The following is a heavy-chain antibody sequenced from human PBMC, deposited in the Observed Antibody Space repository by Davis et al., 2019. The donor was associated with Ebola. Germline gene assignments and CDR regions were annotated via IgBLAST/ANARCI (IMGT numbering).Heavy chain of an antibody. J-gene: IGHJ4*02. CDR2: ISAYNGNT. D-gene: IGHD2-2*01. V-gene: IGHV1-18*01. Sequence: AASVKVSCKASGYTFTSYGISWVRQAPGQGLEWMGWISAYNGNTNYAQKLQGRVTMTTDTSTSTAYMELSSLRSEDTAVYYCARDLGSYCSSTSCRGYWGQGTLVTVSS. CDR3: ARDLGSYCSSTSCRGY. CDR1: GYTFTSYG.